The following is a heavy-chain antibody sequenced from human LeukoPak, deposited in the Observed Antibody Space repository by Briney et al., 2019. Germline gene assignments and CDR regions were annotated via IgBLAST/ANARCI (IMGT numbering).Heavy chain of an antibody. CDR3: ARGSPTYDCSGYYDHFDY. D-gene: IGHD3-22*01. J-gene: IGHJ4*02. CDR1: GFTFSSYS. Sequence: GGSLRLSCAASGFTFSSYSMNWVRQAPGKGLEWVSSISSTSSFIYYADSVKGRFTISRDNAKNSLYLQMNSLRAEDTAVYYCARGSPTYDCSGYYDHFDYWGQGTLVTVSS. V-gene: IGHV3-21*01. CDR2: ISSTSSFI.